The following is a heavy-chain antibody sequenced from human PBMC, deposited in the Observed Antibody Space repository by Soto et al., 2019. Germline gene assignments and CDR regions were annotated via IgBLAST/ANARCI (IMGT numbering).Heavy chain of an antibody. Sequence: GGSLRLSCAASGSTFSSYAMSWVRQAPGKGLEWVSTFSGSDRYYADAAKGRLTISRDNSKNTLYLQMTSLSAEAAAIDYCAKGPRCSAWHYFDYWGQGSLVTVSS. CDR1: GSTFSSYA. J-gene: IGHJ4*02. D-gene: IGHD6-19*01. CDR3: AKGPRCSAWHYFDY. V-gene: IGHV3-23*01. CDR2: FSGSDR.